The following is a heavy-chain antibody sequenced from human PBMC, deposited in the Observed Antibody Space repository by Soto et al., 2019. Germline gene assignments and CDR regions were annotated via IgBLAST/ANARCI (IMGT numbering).Heavy chain of an antibody. CDR1: GYTFTSYG. Sequence: ASVKVSCKASGYTFTSYGISWVRQAPGQGLEWMGWISAYNGNTNYAQKLQGRVTMTTDTSPSTAYMELRSLRSDDTAVYYCARGLDIVVVPAAMYYFDYWGQGTLVTVSS. CDR3: ARGLDIVVVPAAMYYFDY. CDR2: ISAYNGNT. D-gene: IGHD2-2*01. V-gene: IGHV1-18*01. J-gene: IGHJ4*02.